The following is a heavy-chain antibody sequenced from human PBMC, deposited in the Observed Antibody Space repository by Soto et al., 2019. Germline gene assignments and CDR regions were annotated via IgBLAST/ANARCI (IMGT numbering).Heavy chain of an antibody. CDR3: ARDRRVAATCRSYCSGMDV. V-gene: IGHV3-30-3*01. Sequence: PGGSLRLSCAASGFTFSSYAMHWVRQAPGKGLEWVAVISYAGSNKYYADSVQGRFTISRDDSKNTLYLQMNRLSAEDTAVYYCARDRRVAATCRSYCSGMDVWGQGTTDTVSS. D-gene: IGHD2-15*01. CDR1: GFTFSSYA. J-gene: IGHJ6*02. CDR2: ISYAGSNK.